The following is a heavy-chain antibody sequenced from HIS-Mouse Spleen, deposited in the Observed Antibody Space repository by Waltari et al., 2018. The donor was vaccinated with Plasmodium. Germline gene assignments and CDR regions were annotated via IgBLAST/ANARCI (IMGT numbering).Heavy chain of an antibody. CDR1: GFTFSSYA. D-gene: IGHD3-3*01. CDR2: ISYDGSNK. V-gene: IGHV3-30*04. CDR3: ARLYYDFWSGYYPYGMDV. J-gene: IGHJ6*02. Sequence: AASGFTFSSYAMHWVRQAPGKGLEWVAVISYDGSNKYYADAVNVRFTISRDNSKNTLYRQMNSLRAEDTAVYYCARLYYDFWSGYYPYGMDVWGQGTTVTVSS.